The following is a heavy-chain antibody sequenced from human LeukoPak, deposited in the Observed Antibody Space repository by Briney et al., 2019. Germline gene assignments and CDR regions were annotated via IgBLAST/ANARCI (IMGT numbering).Heavy chain of an antibody. D-gene: IGHD6-13*01. Sequence: GGALRLSCAASGFTFSSYWMSWVRQAPGKGLEWVANINQDGSEIYYVDSVKGRFTISRDNAKSALYLQMNSLRAEDTAIYYCARGKLGQAYWGQGTLVTVSS. CDR3: ARGKLGQAY. CDR1: GFTFSSYW. CDR2: INQDGSEI. J-gene: IGHJ4*02. V-gene: IGHV3-7*04.